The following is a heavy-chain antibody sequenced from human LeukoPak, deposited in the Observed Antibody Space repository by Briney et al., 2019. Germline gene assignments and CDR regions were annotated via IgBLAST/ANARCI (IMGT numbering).Heavy chain of an antibody. J-gene: IGHJ4*02. CDR3: ARARDDFWSGYYWDY. Sequence: SETLTLTCTVSGGSISSYYWSWIRQPAGKGLEWIGRIYTSGSTNYNPSLKSRVTMSVDTSKNQFSLKLSSVTAADTAVYYCARARDDFWSGYYWDYWGQGTLVTVSS. D-gene: IGHD3-3*01. V-gene: IGHV4-4*07. CDR1: GGSISSYY. CDR2: IYTSGST.